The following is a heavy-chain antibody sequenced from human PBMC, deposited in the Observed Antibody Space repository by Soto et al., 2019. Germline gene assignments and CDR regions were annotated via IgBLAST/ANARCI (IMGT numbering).Heavy chain of an antibody. V-gene: IGHV1-69*12. J-gene: IGHJ4*02. CDR2: IIPIFGTA. CDR1: GGTFSSYA. D-gene: IGHD5-12*01. CDR3: AREGGYSGLDRRQYYFDY. Sequence: QVQLVQSGAEVKKPGSSVKVSCKAAGGTFSSYAISLLRQAPEQGLEWMGGIIPIFGTANYAQKFQGRVTMTADASSSTAYMELSRLRSEDTAVYYCAREGGYSGLDRRQYYFDYCGQGTLVTVSS.